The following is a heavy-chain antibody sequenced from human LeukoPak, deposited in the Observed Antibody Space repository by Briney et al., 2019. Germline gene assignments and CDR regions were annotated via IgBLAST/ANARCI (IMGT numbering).Heavy chain of an antibody. D-gene: IGHD4-17*01. V-gene: IGHV4-59*12. CDR3: ARDDMTTVTTGAFDI. Sequence: SETLSLTCTVSGGSISSYYWSWIRQPPGKGLEGIGYIYYSGSTNYNPSLKSRVTISVDTSKNQFSLKLSSVTAADTAVYYCARDDMTTVTTGAFDIWGQGTMVTVSS. J-gene: IGHJ3*02. CDR2: IYYSGST. CDR1: GGSISSYY.